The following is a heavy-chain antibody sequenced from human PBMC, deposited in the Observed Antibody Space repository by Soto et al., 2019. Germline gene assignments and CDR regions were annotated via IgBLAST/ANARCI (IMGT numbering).Heavy chain of an antibody. D-gene: IGHD1-26*01. CDR1: GIAFSGHG. V-gene: IGHV3-33*01. Sequence: GGSLRLSCAASGIAFSGHGMHLVRQAPGKGLEWVAVIRFDGSNIYYGDSVKGRFTISRDNSKNTLYLQMNSLRAEDTAVYYCARDGVGGTVFFGYLDYWGPGALVTVSS. J-gene: IGHJ4*02. CDR3: ARDGVGGTVFFGYLDY. CDR2: IRFDGSNI.